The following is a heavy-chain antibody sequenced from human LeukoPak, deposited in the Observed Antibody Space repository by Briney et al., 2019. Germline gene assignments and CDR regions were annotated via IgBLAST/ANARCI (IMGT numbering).Heavy chain of an antibody. Sequence: GGSLRLSCAASGFTFSSYGMSWVRQAPGKGLEWVSAISGSGGSTYYADSVKGRFTISRDNSKNTLYLQMNSLRAEDTAVYYCAKPQMATITGYYYYMDVWGKGTTVTISS. CDR3: AKPQMATITGYYYYMDV. J-gene: IGHJ6*03. CDR2: ISGSGGST. D-gene: IGHD5-24*01. V-gene: IGHV3-23*01. CDR1: GFTFSSYG.